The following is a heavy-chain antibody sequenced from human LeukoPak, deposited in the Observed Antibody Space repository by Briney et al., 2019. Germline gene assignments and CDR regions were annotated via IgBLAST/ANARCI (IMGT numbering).Heavy chain of an antibody. CDR1: EFSVGSNY. Sequence: GGSLRLSCAASEFSVGSNYMTWVRQAPGKGLEWVSLIYSGGSTYYADSVKGRFTISRDNSKNTLYLQMNSLRAEDTAVYYCARDSYYGSGSYTIDYWGQGTLVTVSS. V-gene: IGHV3-66*01. D-gene: IGHD3-10*01. CDR2: IYSGGST. J-gene: IGHJ4*02. CDR3: ARDSYYGSGSYTIDY.